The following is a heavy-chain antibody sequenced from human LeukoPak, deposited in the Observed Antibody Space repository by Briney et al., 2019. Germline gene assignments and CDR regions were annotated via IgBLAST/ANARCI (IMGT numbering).Heavy chain of an antibody. J-gene: IGHJ4*02. D-gene: IGHD6-25*01. CDR1: GFTFSHYG. CDR3: ARDADTSGHYSYFDY. V-gene: IGHV3-33*01. Sequence: PGGSLRLSCAGSGFTFSHYGMNWVRQAPGKGLEWVAGVWYDGSKNLYGDSVKGRFTISRDNSKDMFSLQMDSLRGDDTAVYYCARDADTSGHYSYFDYWGQGALVVVSS. CDR2: VWYDGSKN.